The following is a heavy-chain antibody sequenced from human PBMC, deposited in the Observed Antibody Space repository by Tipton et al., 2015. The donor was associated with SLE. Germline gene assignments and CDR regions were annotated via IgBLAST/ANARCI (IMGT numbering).Heavy chain of an antibody. V-gene: IGHV4-61*09. D-gene: IGHD6-19*01. J-gene: IGHJ4*02. CDR2: IYTRGST. CDR1: GVSISSGSYY. Sequence: TLSLTCTVSGVSISSGSYYWSWIRQPAGKELEWIGQIYTRGSTNYNLSLKSRVTISKDTSKNQFSLKLTSVTAADTAVYYCARADGEQWVSYWGQGTLVTVSS. CDR3: ARADGEQWVSY.